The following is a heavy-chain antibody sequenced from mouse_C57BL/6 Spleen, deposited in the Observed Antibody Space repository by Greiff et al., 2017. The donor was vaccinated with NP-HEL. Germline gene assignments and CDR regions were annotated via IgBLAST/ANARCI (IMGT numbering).Heavy chain of an antibody. CDR3: ARLYDYDGYYAMDY. CDR2: IWGVGST. D-gene: IGHD2-4*01. Sequence: VQLQQSGPGLVAPSQSLSITCTVSGFSLTSYGVDWVRQSPGKGLEWLGVIWGVGSTNYNSALKSRPSLSKDNSKSQVFLKMNSLQTDDTAMYYCARLYDYDGYYAMDYWGQGTSVTVSS. CDR1: GFSLTSYG. J-gene: IGHJ4*01. V-gene: IGHV2-6*01.